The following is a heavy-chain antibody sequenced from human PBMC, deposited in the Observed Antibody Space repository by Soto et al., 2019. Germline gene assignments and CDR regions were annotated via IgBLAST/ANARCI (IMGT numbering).Heavy chain of an antibody. CDR2: IYYSGST. V-gene: IGHV4-30-4*01. CDR1: GGSISSGGYY. Sequence: SETLSLTCTVSGGSISSGGYYWSWIRQPPGKGLEWIGYIYYSGSTYYNPSLKSRVTISVDTSKNQFSLKLSSVTAADTAVYYCARAGVTIGSSGYYFDYWGQGTLVTVSS. J-gene: IGHJ4*02. D-gene: IGHD3-10*01. CDR3: ARAGVTIGSSGYYFDY.